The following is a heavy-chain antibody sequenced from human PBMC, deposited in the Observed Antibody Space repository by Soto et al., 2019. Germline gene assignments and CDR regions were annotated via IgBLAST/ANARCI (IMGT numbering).Heavy chain of an antibody. J-gene: IGHJ4*02. Sequence: RGESLKIACKGSVYNFAGYCIAWVRQMPGKGLELMGIIYPSDSDTRYRPSFQGQVTISADKSISSAYLQWSSLRASDTAMYYCARGGVSTRTFDYWGQGTPVTVSS. CDR2: IYPSDSDT. CDR1: VYNFAGYC. V-gene: IGHV5-51*01. CDR3: ARGGVSTRTFDY. D-gene: IGHD3-3*01.